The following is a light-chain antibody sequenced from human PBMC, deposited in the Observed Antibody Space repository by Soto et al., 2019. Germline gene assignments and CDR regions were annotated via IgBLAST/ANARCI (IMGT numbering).Light chain of an antibody. CDR2: GAS. CDR1: QSVSSSY. CDR3: QQYGSSRWT. J-gene: IGKJ1*01. V-gene: IGKV3-20*01. Sequence: EIVLTQSPGTLSLSPGERATLSCRARQSVSSSYLAWYQQTRGQAPRLLIYGASSRAPGIPDRFGGSGSGTDVTLTISRLEPEDFAVYYCQQYGSSRWTFGQGTKVEIK.